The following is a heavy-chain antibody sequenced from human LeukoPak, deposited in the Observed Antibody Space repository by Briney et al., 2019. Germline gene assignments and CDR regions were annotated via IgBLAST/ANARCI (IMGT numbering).Heavy chain of an antibody. V-gene: IGHV3-7*01. Sequence: QSGGSLRLSCAASGFTFSSYWMSWVRQAPGKGLEWVANIKQDGSEKYYVDSVKGRFTISRDNSKNTLYLQMNSLRAEDTAVYYCARDRGPRRGLCGGDCQSSMDYLGQGTLVTVSS. CDR3: ARDRGPRRGLCGGDCQSSMDY. D-gene: IGHD2-21*02. CDR2: IKQDGSEK. J-gene: IGHJ4*02. CDR1: GFTFSSYW.